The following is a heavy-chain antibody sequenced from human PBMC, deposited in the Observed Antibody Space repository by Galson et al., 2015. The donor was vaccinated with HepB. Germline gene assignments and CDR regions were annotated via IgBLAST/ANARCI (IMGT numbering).Heavy chain of an antibody. Sequence: SVKVSCKASGGTFSSYAISWVRQAPGQGLEWMGGIIPIFGTANYAQKFQGRVTITADESTSTAYMELSSLRSEDTAVYYCASLYDSSAHRYFDYWGQGTLVTVSS. CDR1: GGTFSSYA. CDR2: IIPIFGTA. J-gene: IGHJ4*02. CDR3: ASLYDSSAHRYFDY. V-gene: IGHV1-69*13. D-gene: IGHD3-22*01.